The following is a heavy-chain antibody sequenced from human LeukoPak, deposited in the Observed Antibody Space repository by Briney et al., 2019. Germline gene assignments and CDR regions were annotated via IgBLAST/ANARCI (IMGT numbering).Heavy chain of an antibody. CDR2: IHPGDSET. V-gene: IGHV5-51*01. CDR1: GYIFNYW. Sequence: GASLKISCRGSGYIFNYWIGWVRQMPGKGLEWMGIIHPGDSETRYSPSFEGHVTLSADKSISTAYLQWTSLKASDTAMYYCASLPRGSGFDYWGQGTLVTVSS. CDR3: ASLPRGSGFDY. D-gene: IGHD6-19*01. J-gene: IGHJ4*02.